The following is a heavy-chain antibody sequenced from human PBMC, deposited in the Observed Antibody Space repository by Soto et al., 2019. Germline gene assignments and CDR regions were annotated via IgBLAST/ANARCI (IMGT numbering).Heavy chain of an antibody. D-gene: IGHD2-15*01. V-gene: IGHV4-59*12. Sequence: TLSLTCTVSGASISRYYWSWIRQSPGKGLEWIGYLYNTGSTIYNPSLKSRVTISVDTSNNQFSLKLSSVTAADTALYYCATLPPRIVVVKTEIPTWGQGILVTVSS. CDR1: GASISRYY. CDR2: LYNTGST. CDR3: ATLPPRIVVVKTEIPT. J-gene: IGHJ5*02.